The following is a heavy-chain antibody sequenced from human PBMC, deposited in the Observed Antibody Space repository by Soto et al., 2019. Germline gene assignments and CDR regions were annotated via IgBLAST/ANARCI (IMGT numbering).Heavy chain of an antibody. J-gene: IGHJ4*02. Sequence: QVQLVQSGGGVVQAGNSLRLSCTASGLTFTSSSFHWFRQAPGKGLEWVAVISENGDRQYSTESGRGRFLISRDSSKNTVYLQMNSLRPEDTGVYFCARRLATTVSALGYWGQGALVTVSS. D-gene: IGHD4-17*01. V-gene: IGHV3-30-3*01. CDR3: ARRLATTVSALGY. CDR1: GLTFTSSS. CDR2: ISENGDRQ.